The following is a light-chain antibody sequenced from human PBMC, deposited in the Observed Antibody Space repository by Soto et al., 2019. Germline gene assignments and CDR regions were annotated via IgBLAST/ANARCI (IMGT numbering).Light chain of an antibody. J-gene: IGLJ1*01. Sequence: QSVLTQPPSASGTPGQRVTISCSGSNSNIGSNTVNWHQQLPGTAPKLLIYNNNQRPSGVPDRFSGSKSGTSASLAIGGLQSDDEADYYCASWGDSLYGPFVFGTGTKLTVL. CDR1: NSNIGSNT. V-gene: IGLV1-44*01. CDR3: ASWGDSLYGPFV. CDR2: NNN.